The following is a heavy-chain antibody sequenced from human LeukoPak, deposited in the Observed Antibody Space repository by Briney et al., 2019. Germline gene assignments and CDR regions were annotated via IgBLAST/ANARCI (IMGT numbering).Heavy chain of an antibody. D-gene: IGHD6-13*01. CDR1: GFTFSSYA. CDR2: ISYDGSNK. V-gene: IGHV3-30*04. Sequence: PGGSLRLSCAASGFTFSSYAMHWVRQAPGKGLEWVAVISYDGSNKYYADSVKGRFTISRDNSKNTLYLQMNSLRAEGTGVYYCAKDPPGRSWAPYAFDIWGQGTMVTVSS. CDR3: AKDPPGRSWAPYAFDI. J-gene: IGHJ3*02.